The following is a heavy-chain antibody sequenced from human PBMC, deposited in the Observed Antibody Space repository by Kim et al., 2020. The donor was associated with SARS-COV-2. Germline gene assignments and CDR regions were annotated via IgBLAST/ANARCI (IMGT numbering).Heavy chain of an antibody. V-gene: IGHV3-15*01. CDR1: EFTFSNAW. Sequence: GGSLRLSCAASEFTFSNAWMHWVRQAPGKGLEWVAIIKSKPHGGTTDYAAPVKGRFTISRDDSKNTLYLQMNTLKTEDTAVYYCAGFGEGYWGQGTLVTVSS. J-gene: IGHJ4*02. CDR3: AGFGEGY. D-gene: IGHD3-10*01. CDR2: IKSKPHGGTT.